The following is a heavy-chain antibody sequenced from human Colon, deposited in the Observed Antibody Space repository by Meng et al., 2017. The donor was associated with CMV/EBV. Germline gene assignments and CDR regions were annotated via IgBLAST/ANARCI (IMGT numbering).Heavy chain of an antibody. CDR2: ISDHNGNT. CDR3: ARDLTGYCSSSTCYIGWFDA. Sequence: YGIAGVRQAPGQGLEWMGWISDHNGNTNYAQKFQGRVTVTTDTSTGTVYMELGSLRSDDTAVYYCARDLTGYCSSSTCYIGWFDAWGQGTLVTVSS. CDR1: YG. J-gene: IGHJ5*02. D-gene: IGHD2-2*01. V-gene: IGHV1-18*01.